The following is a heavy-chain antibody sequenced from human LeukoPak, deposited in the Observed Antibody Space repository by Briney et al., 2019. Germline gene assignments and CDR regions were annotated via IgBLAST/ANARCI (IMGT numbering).Heavy chain of an antibody. J-gene: IGHJ4*02. CDR3: AKVLSVGKLFHYDY. Sequence: PGGSLRPSCAASGFTFSRYGMSWVRQAPGKGLEWVSAMSDGGGNTFHADSVKGRFTISRDNSKNTLHLQMNSLRAEDTAIYYCAKVLSVGKLFHYDYWGQGTLVTVSS. CDR1: GFTFSRYG. CDR2: MSDGGGNT. V-gene: IGHV3-23*01. D-gene: IGHD3-16*01.